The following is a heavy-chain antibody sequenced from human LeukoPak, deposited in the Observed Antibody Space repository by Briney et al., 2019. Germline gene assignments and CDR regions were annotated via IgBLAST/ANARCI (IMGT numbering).Heavy chain of an antibody. CDR2: INHSGST. J-gene: IGHJ4*02. V-gene: IGHV4-34*01. CDR1: GGSFSGYY. Sequence: PSETLSLTCAVYGGSFSGYYWSWIRQPPGKGLEWIGEINHSGSTNYNPSLKSRVTISVDTSKNQFSLKLSSVTAADTAVYYCARTPLCYDYVWGSYRPGTKYFDYWGQGTLVTVSS. CDR3: ARTPLCYDYVWGSYRPGTKYFDY. D-gene: IGHD3-16*02.